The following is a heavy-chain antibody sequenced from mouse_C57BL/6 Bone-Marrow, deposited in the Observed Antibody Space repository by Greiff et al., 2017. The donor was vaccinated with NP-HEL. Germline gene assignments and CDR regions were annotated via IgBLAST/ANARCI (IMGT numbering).Heavy chain of an antibody. Sequence: EVQLVESGGGLVQPKGSLKLSCAASGFTFNTYAMHWVRQAPGKGLEWVARIRSKSSNYATYYADSVKDRFTISRDDSQSMLYLQMNNLKTEDTAMYYCVRDRGWDYDYGGAHWYFDVWGTGTTVTVSS. V-gene: IGHV10-3*01. D-gene: IGHD2-4*01. CDR3: VRDRGWDYDYGGAHWYFDV. CDR1: GFTFNTYA. J-gene: IGHJ1*03. CDR2: IRSKSSNYAT.